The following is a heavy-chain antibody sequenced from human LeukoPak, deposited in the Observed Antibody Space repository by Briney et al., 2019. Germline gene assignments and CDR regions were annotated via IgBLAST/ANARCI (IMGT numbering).Heavy chain of an antibody. CDR1: GFTVSSNY. CDR2: IYSGGST. CDR3: ARDPKAGAFDI. D-gene: IGHD3-10*01. Sequence: GGSLRLSCAASGFTVSSNYMSWVRQAPGKGLEWVSVIYSGGSTYYADSVKGRFTISRDNSKNTPYLQMNSLRAEDTAVYYCARDPKAGAFDIWGQGTMVTVSS. V-gene: IGHV3-66*01. J-gene: IGHJ3*02.